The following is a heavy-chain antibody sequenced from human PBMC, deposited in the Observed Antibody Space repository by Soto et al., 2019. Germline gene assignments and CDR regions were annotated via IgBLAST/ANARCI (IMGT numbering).Heavy chain of an antibody. CDR1: GGSFSGYH. Sequence: PSETLSLTCAVYGGSFSGYHWSWIRQPPGKGLEWIGEINHFGITNYNPSLKSRVTISINVSKNQFSLKLSSVTAADTAVYYCAVEPVTIFGVARNNWFDPWGQGTLVTVSS. CDR2: INHFGIT. V-gene: IGHV4-34*01. D-gene: IGHD3-3*01. CDR3: AVEPVTIFGVARNNWFDP. J-gene: IGHJ5*02.